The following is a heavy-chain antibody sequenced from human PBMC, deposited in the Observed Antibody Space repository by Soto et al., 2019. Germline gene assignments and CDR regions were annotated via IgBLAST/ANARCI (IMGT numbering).Heavy chain of an antibody. CDR3: ASLRVLWFGELRNYYYYGMDV. D-gene: IGHD3-10*01. CDR1: GGSSSSYY. V-gene: IGHV4-59*04. CDR2: TYYSGST. J-gene: IGHJ6*02. Sequence: SETLSLTCTVSGGSSSSYYGSWIRQPPGKGLEWIGYTYYSGSTYYNPSLKSRVTISVDTSKNQFSLKLSSVTAADTAVYYCASLRVLWFGELRNYYYYGMDVWGQGTTVTVSS.